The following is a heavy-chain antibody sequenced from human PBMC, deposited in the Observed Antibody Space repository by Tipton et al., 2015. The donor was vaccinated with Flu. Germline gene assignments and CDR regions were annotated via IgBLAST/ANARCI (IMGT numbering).Heavy chain of an antibody. CDR1: GGSVSSGSYY. D-gene: IGHD6-19*01. V-gene: IGHV4-61*01. Sequence: LRLSCTVSGGSVSSGSYYWSWIRQPPGKGLEWIGYIYYSGSTNYNPSLKSRVTISVDTSKNQFSLKLSSVTAADTAVYYCASLDGTPYYYYGMDVWGQGTTVTVSS. CDR2: IYYSGST. J-gene: IGHJ6*02. CDR3: ASLDGTPYYYYGMDV.